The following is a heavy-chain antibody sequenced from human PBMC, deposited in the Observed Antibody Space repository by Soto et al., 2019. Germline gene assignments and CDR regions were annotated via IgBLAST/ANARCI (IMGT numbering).Heavy chain of an antibody. Sequence: GGSLRLSCTASGFTFGDYAMSWFRQAPGKGLEWVGFIRSKAYGGTTEYAASVKGRFTISRDDSKSIAYLQMNSLKTEDTAVYYCTRTVQGVVLGENDYWGQGTLVTVSS. J-gene: IGHJ4*02. CDR3: TRTVQGVVLGENDY. CDR2: IRSKAYGGTT. D-gene: IGHD3-16*01. V-gene: IGHV3-49*03. CDR1: GFTFGDYA.